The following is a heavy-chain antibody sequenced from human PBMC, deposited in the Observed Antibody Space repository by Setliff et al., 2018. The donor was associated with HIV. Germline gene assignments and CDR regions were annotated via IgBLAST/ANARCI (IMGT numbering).Heavy chain of an antibody. CDR3: AKGECSGGCYYYMDV. V-gene: IGHV3-53*01. J-gene: IGHJ6*03. Sequence: GSLRLSCVASGITVSGIYMTWVRQAPGKGLEWVSVINGGTTTYYADSVKGRFTISRDNSKNTLFLQMNSLRAEDTAVYYCAKGECSGGCYYYMDVWGKGIMVTVSS. D-gene: IGHD2-15*01. CDR1: GITVSGIY. CDR2: INGGTTT.